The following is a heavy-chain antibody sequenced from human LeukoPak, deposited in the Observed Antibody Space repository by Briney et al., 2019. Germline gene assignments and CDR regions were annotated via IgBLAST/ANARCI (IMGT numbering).Heavy chain of an antibody. V-gene: IGHV4-38-2*02. CDR3: AREANYYGSGSYFEGTFDY. J-gene: IGHJ4*02. Sequence: SSETLSLTCTVSGYSISSGYYWGWIRRPPGKGREGIGNIYYSGSTFYNPSLKRRVTISVDTSKNQLSLKLRSVTAADTAVYYCAREANYYGSGSYFEGTFDYWGQGPLVTVSS. CDR1: GYSISSGYY. CDR2: IYYSGST. D-gene: IGHD3-10*01.